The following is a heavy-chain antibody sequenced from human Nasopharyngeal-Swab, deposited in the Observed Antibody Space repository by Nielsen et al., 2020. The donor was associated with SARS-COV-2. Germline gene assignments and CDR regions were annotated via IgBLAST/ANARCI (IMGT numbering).Heavy chain of an antibody. CDR3: AKDHYYGSGSYKKSYYGMDV. V-gene: IGHV3-30*18. Sequence: WIRQPPGKGLEWVAVISYDGSNKYYADSVKGRFTISRDNSKNTLYLQMNSLRAEDTAVYHCAKDHYYGSGSYKKSYYGMDVWGQGTTVTVSS. J-gene: IGHJ6*02. D-gene: IGHD3-10*01. CDR2: ISYDGSNK.